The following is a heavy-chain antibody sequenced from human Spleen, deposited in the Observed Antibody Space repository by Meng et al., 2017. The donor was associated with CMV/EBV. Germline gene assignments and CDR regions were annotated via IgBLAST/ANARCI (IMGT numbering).Heavy chain of an antibody. V-gene: IGHV3-13*01. CDR2: IGTTGDR. CDR3: ATSGSSTWANDGFEN. D-gene: IGHD6-13*01. J-gene: IGHJ4*02. Sequence: ASGLTFNKYDLNWVRQPPGKGLEWVSFIGTTGDRYYADPVKGRFTISRQNAKNSAYLEMNSLTAGDTAVYYCATSGSSTWANDGFENWGQGTLVTVSS. CDR1: GLTFNKYD.